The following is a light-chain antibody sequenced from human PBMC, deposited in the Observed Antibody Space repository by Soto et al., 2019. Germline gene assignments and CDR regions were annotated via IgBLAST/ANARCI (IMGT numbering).Light chain of an antibody. V-gene: IGKV3-20*01. CDR2: GSS. CDR3: QKYATSPT. J-gene: IGKJ4*01. CDR1: QSVDSNS. Sequence: EIVLTQSPGTLSLSPGERATLSCRASQSVDSNSLSWYQHKPGQAPRLIIYGSSSTAPGISDRYSGRGSGTDFTLTINRLEHEDFALYYCQKYATSPTFGGGTKLEIK.